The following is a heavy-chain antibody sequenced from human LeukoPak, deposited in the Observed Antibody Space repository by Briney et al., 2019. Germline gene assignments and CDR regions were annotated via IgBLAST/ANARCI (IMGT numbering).Heavy chain of an antibody. J-gene: IGHJ4*02. CDR2: IIPILGIA. CDR1: GGTFSSYA. Sequence: ASVKVSCKASGGTFSSYAISWVRQAPGQGLEWMGRIIPILGIANYAQKFQGRVTITADKSTSTAYMELSSLRSEDTAVYHCAREPYGDYGGNYFDYWGQGTLVTVSS. CDR3: AREPYGDYGGNYFDY. V-gene: IGHV1-69*04. D-gene: IGHD4-17*01.